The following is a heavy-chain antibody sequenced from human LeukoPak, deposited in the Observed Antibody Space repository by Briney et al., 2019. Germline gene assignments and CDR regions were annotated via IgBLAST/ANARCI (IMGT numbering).Heavy chain of an antibody. CDR3: ARVSSSWIDY. CDR1: GFTFSSYE. CDR2: ISSSGSTI. D-gene: IGHD6-13*01. V-gene: IGHV3-48*03. Sequence: PGGSLRLSCAASGFTFSSYEMNWVRQAPGKGLEWVSYISSSGSTIYYADSVKGRFTISRYNAKNSLYLQMNSLRAEDTAVYYCARVSSSWIDYWGQGTLVTVSS. J-gene: IGHJ4*02.